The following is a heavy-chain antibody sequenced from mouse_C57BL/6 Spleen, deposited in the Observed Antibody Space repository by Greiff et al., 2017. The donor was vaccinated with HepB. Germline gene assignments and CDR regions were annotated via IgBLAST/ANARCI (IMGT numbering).Heavy chain of an antibody. CDR1: GYTFTSYW. CDR3: ALYYYGSSY. J-gene: IGHJ2*01. CDR2: IDPSDSYT. Sequence: QVQLQQPGAELVMPGASVKLSCKASGYTFTSYWMHWVKQRPGQGLEWIGEIDPSDSYTNYNQKFKGKSTLTVDKSSSTAYLLLSSLTSEDSAVYYCALYYYGSSYWGQGTTLTVAS. V-gene: IGHV1-69*01. D-gene: IGHD1-1*01.